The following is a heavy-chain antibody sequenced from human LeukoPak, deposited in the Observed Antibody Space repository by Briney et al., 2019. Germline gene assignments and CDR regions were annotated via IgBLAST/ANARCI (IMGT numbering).Heavy chain of an antibody. CDR1: GGSFSGYC. CDR2: INHSGST. CDR3: ARGRGMGRYRGLYGSGSPLDPSRFDY. D-gene: IGHD3-10*01. Sequence: SETLSLTCAVYGGSFSGYCWSWVRQPPGRGLEWVGVINHSGSTNYNPSLMSRVTISVDTSKNQFSLKLSSVTAADTAVYYCARGRGMGRYRGLYGSGSPLDPSRFDYWGQGTLVTVSS. J-gene: IGHJ4*02. V-gene: IGHV4-34*01.